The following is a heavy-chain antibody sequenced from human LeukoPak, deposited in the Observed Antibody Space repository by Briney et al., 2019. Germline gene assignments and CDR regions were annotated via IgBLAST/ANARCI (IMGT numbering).Heavy chain of an antibody. D-gene: IGHD1-14*01. Sequence: GGSLRLPCAASGFTFSRYAMHWVRQAPGKGLEWVAVISDDGTFTLYGDSVRGRFTISRDSSRNTLYLQMNSLRPEDTAVYYCARDPYRDAPDYFDYWGQGTLVTVSS. CDR2: ISDDGTFT. CDR3: ARDPYRDAPDYFDY. J-gene: IGHJ4*02. V-gene: IGHV3-30-3*01. CDR1: GFTFSRYA.